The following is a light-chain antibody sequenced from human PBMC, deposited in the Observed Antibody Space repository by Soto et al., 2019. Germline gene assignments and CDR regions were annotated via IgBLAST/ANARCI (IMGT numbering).Light chain of an antibody. Sequence: QSALTQPASVSGSPGQSITISCAGSNSDIGSYKYVSWFQQHPGNAPKLIISEVRDRPSGVSTRFSGSKSGNTASLTISGLQPEDEADYYCSSSTTSGPPYVFGTGTKHNVL. CDR1: NSDIGSYKY. J-gene: IGLJ1*01. CDR2: EVR. V-gene: IGLV2-14*01. CDR3: SSSTTSGPPYV.